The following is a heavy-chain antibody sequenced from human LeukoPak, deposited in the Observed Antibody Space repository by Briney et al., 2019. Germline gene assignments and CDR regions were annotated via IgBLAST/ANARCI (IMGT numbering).Heavy chain of an antibody. CDR1: GFTFSSYG. CDR3: ARDSPLVATIQPIFDY. D-gene: IGHD5-12*01. J-gene: IGHJ4*02. V-gene: IGHV3-30*03. CDR2: ISYDGSNK. Sequence: HPGGCLRLSCAASGFTFSSYGMHWVRQAPGKGLEWVAVISYDGSNKYYADSVKGRFTISRDSSKNTLYLQMNSLRAEDTAVYYCARDSPLVATIQPIFDYWGQGTLVTVSS.